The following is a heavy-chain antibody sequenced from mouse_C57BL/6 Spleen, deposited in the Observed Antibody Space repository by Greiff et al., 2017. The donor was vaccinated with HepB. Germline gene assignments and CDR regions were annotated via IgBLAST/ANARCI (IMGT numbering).Heavy chain of an antibody. Sequence: QVQLQQSGAELVRPGASVKLSCKASGYTFTDYYINWVKQRPGQGLEWIARIYPGSGNTYYNEKFKGKATLTAEKSSSTAYMQLSSLTSEDSAVYFCARRPTGNAMDYWGQGTSVTVSS. V-gene: IGHV1-76*01. D-gene: IGHD4-1*02. CDR3: ARRPTGNAMDY. J-gene: IGHJ4*01. CDR2: IYPGSGNT. CDR1: GYTFTDYY.